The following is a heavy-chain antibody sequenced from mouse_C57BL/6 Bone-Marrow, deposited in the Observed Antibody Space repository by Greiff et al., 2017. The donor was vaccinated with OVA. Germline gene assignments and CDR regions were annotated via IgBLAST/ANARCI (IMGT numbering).Heavy chain of an antibody. CDR2: ISDGGSYT. J-gene: IGHJ2*01. V-gene: IGHV5-4*01. D-gene: IGHD1-1*01. CDR1: GFTFSSYA. Sequence: EVKLMESGGGLVKPGGSLKLSCAASGFTFSSYAMSWVRQTPEKRLEWVATISDGGSYTYYPDNVKGRFTISRDNAKNNLYLQMSHLKSEDTAMYYCARDSDYYGSSAYWGQGTTLTVSS. CDR3: ARDSDYYGSSAY.